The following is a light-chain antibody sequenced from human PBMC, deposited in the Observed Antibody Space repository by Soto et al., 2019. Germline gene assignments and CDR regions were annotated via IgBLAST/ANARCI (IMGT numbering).Light chain of an antibody. V-gene: IGKV3-15*01. CDR2: SAS. CDR3: LQYNNLPPWT. J-gene: IGKJ1*01. CDR1: QSISSN. Sequence: EVVMTQSPATLSVSPGERATLSCRASQSISSNLAWFQQKPGQAPRLLIYSASTRATGIPARISGSGSGTTFTLTISSLRSEDFSLYYCLQYNNLPPWTFGQGPKVEI.